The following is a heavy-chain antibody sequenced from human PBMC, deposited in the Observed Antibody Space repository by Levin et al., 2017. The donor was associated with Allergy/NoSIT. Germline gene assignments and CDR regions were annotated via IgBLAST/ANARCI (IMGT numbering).Heavy chain of an antibody. J-gene: IGHJ4*02. CDR2: VSGDGDTT. D-gene: IGHD7-27*01. CDR1: GFTFTSYT. Sequence: GGSLRLSCAASGFTFTSYTMSWVRQAPGKGLEWVSAVSGDGDTTYYADSVKGRFTISRDNSKNTLYLQMNSLRAEDTAVYYCAKDRANWGVVGIDYWGQGTLVTVSS. CDR3: AKDRANWGVVGIDY. V-gene: IGHV3-23*01.